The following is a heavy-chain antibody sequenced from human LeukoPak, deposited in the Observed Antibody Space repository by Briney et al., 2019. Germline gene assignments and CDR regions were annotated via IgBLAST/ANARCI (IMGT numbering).Heavy chain of an antibody. J-gene: IGHJ3*02. V-gene: IGHV4-59*01. CDR3: ARDKGCSGGSCYSDDAFDI. CDR2: IYYSGST. Sequence: SETLSLTCTVSGGFISSYYWSWIRQPPGKGLEQIGYIYYSGSTNYNPSLKSRVTISVDTSKNQFSLKLSSVTAADTAVYYCARDKGCSGGSCYSDDAFDIWGQGTMVTVSS. D-gene: IGHD2-15*01. CDR1: GGFISSYY.